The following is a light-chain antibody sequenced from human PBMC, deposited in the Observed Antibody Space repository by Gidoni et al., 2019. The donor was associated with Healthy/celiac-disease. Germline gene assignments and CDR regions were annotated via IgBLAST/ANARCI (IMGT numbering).Light chain of an antibody. CDR2: LGS. J-gene: IGKJ1*01. V-gene: IGKV2-28*01. CDR1: QSLLHSNGYNY. Sequence: SLPVTPGEPASISCRSSQSLLHSNGYNYLDWYLQKPGQSPQLLIYLGSNRASGVPDRFSGSGSGTDFTLKISRVEAEDVGVYYCMQALQTPWTFXQXTKVEIK. CDR3: MQALQTPWT.